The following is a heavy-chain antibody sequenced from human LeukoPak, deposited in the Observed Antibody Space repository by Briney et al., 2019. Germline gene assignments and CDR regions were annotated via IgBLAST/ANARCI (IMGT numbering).Heavy chain of an antibody. Sequence: PGRSLRLSCAASGFTFSSYGMHWVRQAPGKGLEWVAVISYDGDNKYYADSVKGRFTISRDNSKNKLYLQMNSLRAEDTAVYYCAKDGGDGYKYYFDYWGQGTLVTVSS. V-gene: IGHV3-30*18. D-gene: IGHD5-24*01. CDR1: GFTFSSYG. J-gene: IGHJ4*02. CDR3: AKDGGDGYKYYFDY. CDR2: ISYDGDNK.